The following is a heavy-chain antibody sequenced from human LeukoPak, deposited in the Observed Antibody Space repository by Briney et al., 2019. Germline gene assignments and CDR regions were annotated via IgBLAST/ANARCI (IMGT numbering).Heavy chain of an antibody. CDR2: IKQDGSEK. Sequence: PGGSLRHSCAASGFTFSSYWMSWVRQAPGKGLEWVANIKQDGSEKYYVDSVKGRFTISRDNAKNSLYLQMNSLRAEDTAVYYCATDREIVVVPAAIGYWGQGTLGTVSS. CDR1: GFTFSSYW. CDR3: ATDREIVVVPAAIGY. D-gene: IGHD2-2*01. J-gene: IGHJ4*02. V-gene: IGHV3-7*03.